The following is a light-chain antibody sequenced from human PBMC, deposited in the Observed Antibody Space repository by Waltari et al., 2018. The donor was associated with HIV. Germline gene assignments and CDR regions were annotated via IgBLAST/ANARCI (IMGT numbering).Light chain of an antibody. Sequence: SVLTQPPSASGNPGQRVAISCSGRSSHIGSNSVTWYQQVSGAAPKLFSNRNNQRPSGVPGRFSGSKSGTAGSLAISALQSEDEADYYCAAWDDNRSTVVFGGGTKLTVL. CDR1: SSHIGSNS. J-gene: IGLJ2*01. CDR3: AAWDDNRSTVV. V-gene: IGLV1-44*01. CDR2: RNN.